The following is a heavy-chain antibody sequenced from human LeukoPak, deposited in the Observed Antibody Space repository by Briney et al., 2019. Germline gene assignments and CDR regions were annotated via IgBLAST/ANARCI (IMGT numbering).Heavy chain of an antibody. CDR3: AKPLYVDTAMVASYWYFDL. Sequence: AGGSLRLSCAASGFTFSSYAMSWVRQAPGKGLEWVSAISGSGGSTYYADSVKGRFTISRDNSKNTLYLQMNSLRAEDTAVYYCAKPLYVDTAMVASYWYFDLWGRGTLVTVSS. CDR2: ISGSGGST. J-gene: IGHJ2*01. CDR1: GFTFSSYA. V-gene: IGHV3-23*01. D-gene: IGHD5-18*01.